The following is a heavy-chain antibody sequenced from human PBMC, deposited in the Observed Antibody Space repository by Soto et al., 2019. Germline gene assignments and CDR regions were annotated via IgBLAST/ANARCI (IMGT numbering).Heavy chain of an antibody. Sequence: QVQLVQSGAEVKKPGASVKVSCKASGYTFTSYHITWVRQAPGQGLEWMGWISAYNGNTNYAQKLPGSDTMTTDTSTSTAYMELRSLRSDDPAVYYCATDSPPPREWGQGTLVPVSS. J-gene: IGHJ4*02. V-gene: IGHV1-18*01. CDR1: GYTFTSYH. CDR2: ISAYNGNT. CDR3: ATDSPPPRE.